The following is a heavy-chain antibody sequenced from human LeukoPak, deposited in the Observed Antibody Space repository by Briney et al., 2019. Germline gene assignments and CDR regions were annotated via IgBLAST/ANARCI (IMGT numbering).Heavy chain of an antibody. CDR3: ARYGPDGSLDY. V-gene: IGHV1-69*05. D-gene: IGHD4-17*01. Sequence: GASVKVSCKASGGTFSSYAISWVRQAPGQGLEWMGRIIPIFGTANYAQKFQGRVTITTDESTSTAYMELSSLRSEDTAVYYCARYGPDGSLDYWGQGTLVTVSS. J-gene: IGHJ4*02. CDR2: IIPIFGTA. CDR1: GGTFSSYA.